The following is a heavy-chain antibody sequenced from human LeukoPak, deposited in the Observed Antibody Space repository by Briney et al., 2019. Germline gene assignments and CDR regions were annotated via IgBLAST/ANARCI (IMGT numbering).Heavy chain of an antibody. Sequence: PGGSLRLSCAASGFTFSSYWMHWVRQAPGKVLVWVSRINSDGSSTSYADSVKGRFTISRDNAKSTLYLQMNSLRAEDTAVYYCARGDEYSSSSGIDYWGQGTLVTVSS. CDR3: ARGDEYSSSSGIDY. CDR2: INSDGSST. J-gene: IGHJ4*02. D-gene: IGHD6-6*01. V-gene: IGHV3-74*01. CDR1: GFTFSSYW.